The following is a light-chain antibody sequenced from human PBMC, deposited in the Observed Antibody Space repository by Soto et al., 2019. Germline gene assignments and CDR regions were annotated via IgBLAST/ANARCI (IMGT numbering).Light chain of an antibody. Sequence: EIVLTQSPGTLSLSPGETSTLSCSASQSVTSDYLAWYQQRPGQAPRLLIFAASTRATGIPDRFSGGGSETEFTLTISRLEHEDSAVYYCQQYGISRTFGQGTKVDI. J-gene: IGKJ1*01. V-gene: IGKV3-20*01. CDR1: QSVTSDY. CDR2: AAS. CDR3: QQYGISRT.